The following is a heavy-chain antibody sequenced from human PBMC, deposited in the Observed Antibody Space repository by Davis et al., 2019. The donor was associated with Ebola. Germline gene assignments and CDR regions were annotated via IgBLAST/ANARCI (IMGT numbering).Heavy chain of an antibody. CDR3: ARGRTEYYYDSSGYYLGGYYFDY. Sequence: SVKVSCKASGGTFSSYAISWVRQAPGQGLEWMGGIIPIFGTANYAQKFQGRVTITADESTSTAYMELSSLRSEDTAVYYCARGRTEYYYDSSGYYLGGYYFDYWGQGTLVTVSS. V-gene: IGHV1-69*13. J-gene: IGHJ4*02. D-gene: IGHD3-22*01. CDR2: IIPIFGTA. CDR1: GGTFSSYA.